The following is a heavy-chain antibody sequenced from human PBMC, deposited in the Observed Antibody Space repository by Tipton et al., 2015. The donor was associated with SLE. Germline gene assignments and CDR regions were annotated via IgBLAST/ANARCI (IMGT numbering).Heavy chain of an antibody. CDR1: GGSISSSSYY. Sequence: TLSLTCTVSGGSISSSSYYWGWIRQPPGKGLEWIGSIYYSGTTYYDPSLKSRVTISVDTSKNQFSLKLSSVTAADTAVYYCARPLKGVQLLAARRDYYYGMDVWGQGTLVTVSS. CDR2: IYYSGTT. CDR3: ARPLKGVQLLAARRDYYYGMDV. J-gene: IGHJ6*02. V-gene: IGHV4-39*01. D-gene: IGHD6-6*01.